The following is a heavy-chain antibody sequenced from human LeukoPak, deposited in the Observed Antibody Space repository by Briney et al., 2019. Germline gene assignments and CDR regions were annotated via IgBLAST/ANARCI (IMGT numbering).Heavy chain of an antibody. J-gene: IGHJ4*02. CDR3: ARGTGFYDSSGHYYWGYFDS. V-gene: IGHV4-59*11. Sequence: PSETLSLTFTVSGGSISSHYWSSFLQTPGDRPHFIAFIYYSGTTNYNPSLKGRVTISIDSSKNQFSLKLSSVTAADTAIYYCARGTGFYDSSGHYYWGYFDSWGQGTLVPVSS. D-gene: IGHD3-22*01. CDR1: GGSISSHY. CDR2: IYYSGTT.